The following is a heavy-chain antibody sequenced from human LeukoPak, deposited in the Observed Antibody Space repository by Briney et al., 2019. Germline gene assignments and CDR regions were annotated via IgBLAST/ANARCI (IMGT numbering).Heavy chain of an antibody. CDR1: GFTFSTYW. V-gene: IGHV3-7*01. D-gene: IGHD2-2*01. Sequence: RRTLRPSCAASGFTFSTYWMSRVRQAPGKGLDWVANIKQDGSQKYYVDSVKGRLTISGDNAKNSLFLQMNSLRAEDTAVYYCARVRCSSNSCFPDYWGQGTLVTVSS. CDR3: ARVRCSSNSCFPDY. J-gene: IGHJ4*02. CDR2: IKQDGSQK.